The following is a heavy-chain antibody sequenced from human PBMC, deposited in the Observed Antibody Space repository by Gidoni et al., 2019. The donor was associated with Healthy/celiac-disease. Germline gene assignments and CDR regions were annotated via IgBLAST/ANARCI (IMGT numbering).Heavy chain of an antibody. J-gene: IGHJ4*02. D-gene: IGHD2-15*01. V-gene: IGHV3-23*01. Sequence: GRFTISRDNSKNTLYLQMNSLRAEDTAVYYCAKDWVVASGWGQGTLVTVSS. CDR3: AKDWVVASG.